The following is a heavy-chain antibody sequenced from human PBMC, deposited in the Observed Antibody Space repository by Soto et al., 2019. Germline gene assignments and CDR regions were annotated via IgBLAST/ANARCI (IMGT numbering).Heavy chain of an antibody. D-gene: IGHD5-12*01. CDR2: VREDEREK. V-gene: IGHV3-7*01. J-gene: IGHJ3*02. CDR1: GFTFSSYW. CDR3: VRDGYRGYDWAFDI. Sequence: EVHLVESGGGLVHPGGSLRLSCAASGFTFSSYWMSWVRQAPGKGPEWVANVREDEREKYYVDSVRGRFTISRDNAKNSLYLQMNSLRVEDTAVYYCVRDGYRGYDWAFDIWGRGTMVTVSS.